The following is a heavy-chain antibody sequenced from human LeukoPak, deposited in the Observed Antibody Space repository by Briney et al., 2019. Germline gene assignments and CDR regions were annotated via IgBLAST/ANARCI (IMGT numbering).Heavy chain of an antibody. J-gene: IGHJ4*02. V-gene: IGHV3-23*01. D-gene: IGHD1-14*01. CDR2: ITGSGGGT. Sequence: PGGSLRLSCAASGFTFGSYVMSWVRQAPGKGLRWVSTITGSGGGTYYADSVKGRFTISRDNSKNTLFLQMNSLRVEDTAIYYCAKRREGTKGKYYIDYWGQGTLVTVSS. CDR3: AKRREGTKGKYYIDY. CDR1: GFTFGSYV.